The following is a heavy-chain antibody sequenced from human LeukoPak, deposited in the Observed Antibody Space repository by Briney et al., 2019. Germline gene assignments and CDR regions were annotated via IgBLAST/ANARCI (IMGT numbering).Heavy chain of an antibody. J-gene: IGHJ4*02. CDR1: GFTFSNYS. CDR2: ISRSSSYI. D-gene: IGHD3-3*01. Sequence: GGSLRLSCAASGFTFSNYSMNWVRQAPGKGLEWVSSISRSSSYIYYADSVKGRFTISRDNAKNSLYLQMNSLRAEDTAVYYCARAPFGVVIFDYWDQGTLVTVSS. CDR3: ARAPFGVVIFDY. V-gene: IGHV3-21*01.